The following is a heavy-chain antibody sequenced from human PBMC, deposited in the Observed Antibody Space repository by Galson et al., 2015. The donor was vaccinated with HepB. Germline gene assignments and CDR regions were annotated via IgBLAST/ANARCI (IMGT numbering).Heavy chain of an antibody. J-gene: IGHJ5*02. CDR2: VGASGGDT. D-gene: IGHD1-1*01. V-gene: IGHV3-23*01. CDR3: AKYIRAPWFDP. Sequence: SLRLSCAASGLTSISYAMSWVRQSPGKGLEWVSSVGASGGDTYYVDSVKGRFTISRDNSKNTLFLQMNSLRAEDTAVYYCAKYIRAPWFDPRGQGTLVIVSS. CDR1: GLTSISYA.